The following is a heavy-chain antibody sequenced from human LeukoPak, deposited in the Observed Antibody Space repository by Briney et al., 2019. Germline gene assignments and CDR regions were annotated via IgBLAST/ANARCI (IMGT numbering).Heavy chain of an antibody. V-gene: IGHV4-61*01. D-gene: IGHD6-13*01. CDR2: IYYSGST. J-gene: IGHJ6*04. CDR3: ARGRVVSSSSSRSPPPTQYFYGMDV. Sequence: SETLSLTCTVSGGSVSSGSYYWSWIRQPPGKGLEWIGYIYYSGSTNYNPSLKSRVTISVDTSKNQFSLKPSSVTAADTAVYYCARGRVVSSSSSRSPPPTQYFYGMDVWGKGTTVTVSS. CDR1: GGSVSSGSYY.